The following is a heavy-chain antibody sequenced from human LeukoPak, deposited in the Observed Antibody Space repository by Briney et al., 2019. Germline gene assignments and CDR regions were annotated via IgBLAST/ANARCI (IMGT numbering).Heavy chain of an antibody. CDR3: ASFYGPNDYYFDC. CDR2: ISYDGSNK. Sequence: GRSLRLSCAASGFTFSTYGMHWVRQAPGKGLEWVAVISYDGSNKYYGDSVKGRFTVSRDNAKKSLYLQMNSLRAEDTAVYYCASFYGPNDYYFDCWGQGTLVTVSS. D-gene: IGHD1-1*01. V-gene: IGHV3-30*03. CDR1: GFTFSTYG. J-gene: IGHJ4*02.